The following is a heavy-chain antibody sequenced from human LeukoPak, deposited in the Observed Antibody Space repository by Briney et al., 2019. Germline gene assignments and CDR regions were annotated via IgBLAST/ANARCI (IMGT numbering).Heavy chain of an antibody. D-gene: IGHD6-19*01. Sequence: PGGSTRLSCAASGFTFSTFVMSWVRQAPGKGLEWVSIINSSGGTTHYADSVKGRFTISRDNSKNTLYLQMNSLRAEDTAVYYCAKHPGAGNFDYWGQGALVTVSS. J-gene: IGHJ4*02. CDR2: INSSGGTT. CDR1: GFTFSTFV. CDR3: AKHPGAGNFDY. V-gene: IGHV3-23*01.